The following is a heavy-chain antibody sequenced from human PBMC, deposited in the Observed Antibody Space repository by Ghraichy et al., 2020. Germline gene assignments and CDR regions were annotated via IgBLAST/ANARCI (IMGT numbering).Heavy chain of an antibody. CDR1: GFTLNTYD. Sequence: GESLNISCAASGFTLNTYDMSWVRQAPGKGLEWISIIRGSGGSTHYADSVKGRFTISRDNSKNTLFLQMNSLRAEDTAVYYCAKCISMVRGLIYYGMDVWGQGTTVTVSS. J-gene: IGHJ6*02. D-gene: IGHD3-10*01. CDR2: IRGSGGST. V-gene: IGHV3-23*01. CDR3: AKCISMVRGLIYYGMDV.